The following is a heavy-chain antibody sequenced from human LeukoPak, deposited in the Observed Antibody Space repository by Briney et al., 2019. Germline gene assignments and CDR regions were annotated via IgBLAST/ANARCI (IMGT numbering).Heavy chain of an antibody. V-gene: IGHV1-2*02. CDR2: INPNSGGT. CDR3: ASAKWGVPACDY. J-gene: IGHJ4*02. Sequence: ASVKVSCKASGYTLTDYYLHWVRQAPGQGLEWMGWINPNSGGTNYGEKFQGRVTLTRDTSVNTAYMELTRLTFDDKAVYYCASAKWGVPACDYWGQGTLVRVSA. D-gene: IGHD2-21*02. CDR1: GYTLTDYY.